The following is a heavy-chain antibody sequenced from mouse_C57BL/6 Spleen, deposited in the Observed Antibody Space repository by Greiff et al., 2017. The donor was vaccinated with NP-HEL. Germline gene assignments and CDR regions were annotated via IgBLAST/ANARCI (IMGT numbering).Heavy chain of an antibody. V-gene: IGHV1-64*01. CDR3: ARGGLLRSVGYYYAMDY. J-gene: IGHJ4*01. Sequence: QVQLQQPGAELVKPGASVKLSCKASGYTFTSYWMHWVKQRPGQGLEWIGMIHPNSGSTNYNEKFKSKATLTVDKSSSTAYMQLSSLTSEDSAVYYCARGGLLRSVGYYYAMDYWGQGTSVTVSS. CDR2: IHPNSGST. D-gene: IGHD1-1*01. CDR1: GYTFTSYW.